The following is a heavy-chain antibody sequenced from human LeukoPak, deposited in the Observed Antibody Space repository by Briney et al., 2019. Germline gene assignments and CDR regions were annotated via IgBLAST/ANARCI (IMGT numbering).Heavy chain of an antibody. CDR1: GGSISSYY. V-gene: IGHV4-59*08. CDR2: IYYSGST. D-gene: IGHD2-21*01. CDR3: ARHEKPVVFDY. Sequence: SETLSLTCTVSGGSISSYYWSWIRQTPGKGLEWIGYIYYSGSTNYNPSLKSRVTISVDTSKNQFSLKLSSVTAADTAVYYCARHEKPVVFDYWGQGTLVTVSS. J-gene: IGHJ4*02.